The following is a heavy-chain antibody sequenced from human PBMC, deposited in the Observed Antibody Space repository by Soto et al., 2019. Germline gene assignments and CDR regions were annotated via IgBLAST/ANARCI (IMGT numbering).Heavy chain of an antibody. CDR2: IYYSGTT. Sequence: SETLSLTCTVSGGSVRSGSYYWSWIRQPPGKGLEWIGYIYYSGTTNYNPSLKSRVTISVDTSKNQFSLYLQMNSLRAEDTALYYCAKDWSGGSAELYYFDYWGQGTLVTVSS. J-gene: IGHJ4*02. V-gene: IGHV4-61*01. CDR1: GGSVRSGSYY. D-gene: IGHD2-15*01. CDR3: AKDWSGGSAELYYFDY.